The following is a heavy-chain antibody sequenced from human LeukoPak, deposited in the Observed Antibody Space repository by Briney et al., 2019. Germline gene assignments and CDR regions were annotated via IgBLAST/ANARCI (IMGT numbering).Heavy chain of an antibody. V-gene: IGHV4-61*02. CDR2: IYTSGST. J-gene: IGHJ6*03. D-gene: IGHD2-2*01. CDR3: ASESGYCISTSCYGPFYYYYYMDV. Sequence: SQTLSLTCTVSGCSISSGSYYWSWIRQPAGKGLEWIGRIYTSGSTNYNPSINSRVTISVDTSKNQFSLKLSSVTAADTAVYYCASESGYCISTSCYGPFYYYYYMDVWGKGTTVTVSS. CDR1: GCSISSGSYY.